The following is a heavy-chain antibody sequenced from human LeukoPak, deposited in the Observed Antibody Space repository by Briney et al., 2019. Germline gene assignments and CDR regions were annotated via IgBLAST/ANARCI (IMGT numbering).Heavy chain of an antibody. D-gene: IGHD3-9*01. CDR3: AKGRGDYDISPPYFQH. V-gene: IGHV3-30*02. J-gene: IGHJ1*01. Sequence: PGGSLRLSCAASGFTFSTYTMHWVRQAPGKGLEWVAFIRYDGSNKYYADSVKGRFTISRDNSKNTLYLQMNSLRAEDTAVYYCAKGRGDYDISPPYFQHWGQGTLVTVSS. CDR2: IRYDGSNK. CDR1: GFTFSTYT.